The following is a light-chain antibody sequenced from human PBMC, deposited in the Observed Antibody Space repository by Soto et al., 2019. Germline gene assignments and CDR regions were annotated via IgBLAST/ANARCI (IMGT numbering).Light chain of an antibody. CDR2: EFS. J-gene: IGLJ1*01. Sequence: QSVLTQPASVSGSPGQSITISCTGTSGDVDAFDYVSWYQQHPGKAPKLMIFEFSDRPSGVSDRFSGSKSGSTASLTISGLQAEDEADYFCTSFTSSSTQVCGTGTKVTVL. V-gene: IGLV2-14*01. CDR1: SGDVDAFDY. CDR3: TSFTSSSTQV.